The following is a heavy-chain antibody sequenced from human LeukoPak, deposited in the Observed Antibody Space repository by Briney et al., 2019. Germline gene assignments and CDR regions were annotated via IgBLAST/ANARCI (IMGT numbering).Heavy chain of an antibody. CDR1: GGSFSGYY. J-gene: IGHJ4*02. D-gene: IGHD2-15*01. CDR2: INHSGST. V-gene: IGHV4-34*01. CDR3: ARAAWVCSGGSCYSKLFDY. Sequence: SETLSLTCAVYGGSFSGYYWSWIRQPPGKGLEWIGEINHSGSTNYNPSLKSRVTISVETSKNQFSLKLSSVTAADTAVYYCARAAWVCSGGSCYSKLFDYWGQGTLVTVSS.